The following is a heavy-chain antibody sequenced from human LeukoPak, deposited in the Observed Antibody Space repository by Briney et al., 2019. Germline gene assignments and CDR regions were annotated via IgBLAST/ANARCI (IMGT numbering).Heavy chain of an antibody. CDR1: GGSISSYY. V-gene: IGHV4-59*01. CDR3: ARDQRVGYCSSTSCYVGDYYYYYGMDV. J-gene: IGHJ6*02. D-gene: IGHD2-2*01. CDR2: IYYSGST. Sequence: SETLSLTCTVSGGSISSYYWSWIRQPPGKGLEWIGYIYYSGSTNYNPSLKSRVTISVDTSKNQFSLKLSSVTAADTAVYYCARDQRVGYCSSTSCYVGDYYYYYGMDVWGQGTTVTVSS.